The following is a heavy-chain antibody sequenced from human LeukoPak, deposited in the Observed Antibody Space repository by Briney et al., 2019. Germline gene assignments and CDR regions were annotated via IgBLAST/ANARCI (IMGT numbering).Heavy chain of an antibody. V-gene: IGHV4-59*08. J-gene: IGHJ3*02. D-gene: IGHD3-22*01. CDR2: IYYSGST. CDR1: GGSISSYY. Sequence: SETLSLTCTVSGGSISSYYWSWIRQPPGKGLEWIGYIYYSGSTNYNPSLKSRVTISVDTSKNQFSLKLSSVTAADTAVYYCARQYYYDSSGHPIDAFDIWGQGTMVTVSS. CDR3: ARQYYYDSSGHPIDAFDI.